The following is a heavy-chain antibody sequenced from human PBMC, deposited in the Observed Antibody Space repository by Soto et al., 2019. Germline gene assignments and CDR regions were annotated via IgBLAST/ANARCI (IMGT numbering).Heavy chain of an antibody. CDR1: RFTFSSYG. J-gene: IGHJ6*02. V-gene: IGHV3-33*01. D-gene: IGHD4-4*01. CDR2: IWSDGGKK. CDR3: AREFMTTVYYGMDV. Sequence: QVQLVESGGGVVQPGRSLRLSCEASRFTFSSYGMHWVCQAPGKGLEWVAVIWSDGGKKYYADSVKGRFTISRDNSKNTLYLQMSSLRVEDTAVYYCAREFMTTVYYGMDVWGQGTTVTVSS.